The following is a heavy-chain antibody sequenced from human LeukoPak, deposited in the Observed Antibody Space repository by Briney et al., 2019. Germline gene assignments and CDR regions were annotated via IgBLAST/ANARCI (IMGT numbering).Heavy chain of an antibody. CDR3: ARRLIGFDT. V-gene: IGHV4-34*01. J-gene: IGHJ5*02. D-gene: IGHD3-22*01. CDR1: GGSFSGDY. Sequence: PSETLSLTCAVCGGSFSGDYWSWIRQPPGKGLEWIGEINHSGSANYNPSLKSRVTISVDTSKNQFSLKLSSVTAADTAVYYCARRLIGFDTWGQGTLVTVSS. CDR2: INHSGSA.